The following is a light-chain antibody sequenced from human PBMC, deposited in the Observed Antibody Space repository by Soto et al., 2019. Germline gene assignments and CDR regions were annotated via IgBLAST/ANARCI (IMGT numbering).Light chain of an antibody. Sequence: QSALAQPPSASGSPGQSVTISCTGTSSDVGGYNYVSWYQQHPGKAPKLMIFDVSGRPSGVPDRFSGSKSGNTASLTVSGLQADDEAQYYCSAGRNNFVVFGGGTQLTVL. CDR2: DVS. J-gene: IGLJ2*01. CDR3: SAGRNNFVV. V-gene: IGLV2-8*01. CDR1: SSDVGGYNY.